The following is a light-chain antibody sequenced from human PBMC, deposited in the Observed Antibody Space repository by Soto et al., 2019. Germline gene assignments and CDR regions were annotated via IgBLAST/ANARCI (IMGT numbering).Light chain of an antibody. CDR3: QQSYSTLSIT. CDR2: AAS. V-gene: IGKV1-39*01. CDR1: ESISRH. J-gene: IGKJ5*01. Sequence: DIQMTQFPSSLSASVGDRVTITCRASESISRHLNWYQQKPGKAPELLIYAASSLRNGVPSRFSGGGSGTDFTLTISNLQPEDFATYYCQQSYSTLSITFGQGTRLEIK.